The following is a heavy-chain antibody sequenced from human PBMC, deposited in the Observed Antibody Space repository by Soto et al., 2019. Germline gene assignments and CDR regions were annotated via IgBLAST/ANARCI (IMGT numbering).Heavy chain of an antibody. CDR2: INAGYGNT. CDR1: GYTFSSYA. J-gene: IGHJ4*02. Sequence: VKVSCKASGYTFSSYAMHWVRQAPGQRLEWMGWINAGYGNTKSSQKFRDRVTISRDTSASTAYMELTSLRSEDTAVYYCARDTGDGTFDFWGQGTLVTVSS. CDR3: ARDTGDGTFDF. D-gene: IGHD7-27*01. V-gene: IGHV1-3*01.